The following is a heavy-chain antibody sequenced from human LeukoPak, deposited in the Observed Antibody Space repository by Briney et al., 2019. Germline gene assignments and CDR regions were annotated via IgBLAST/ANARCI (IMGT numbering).Heavy chain of an antibody. Sequence: PSETLSLTCTVSGGSISPYYWSWIRQPPGKGLEWLGYIYYSGNTDYNPSLKSRVAISVDTSKNQFSLKLSSVTAADMALYYCAREYSSSSLWFDPWGQGTLVTVSS. CDR3: AREYSSSSLWFDP. CDR2: IYYSGNT. CDR1: GGSISPYY. D-gene: IGHD6-6*01. V-gene: IGHV4-59*12. J-gene: IGHJ5*02.